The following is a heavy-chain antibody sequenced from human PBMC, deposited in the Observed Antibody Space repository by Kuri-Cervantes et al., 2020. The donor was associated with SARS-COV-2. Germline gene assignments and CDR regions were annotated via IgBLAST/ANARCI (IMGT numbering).Heavy chain of an antibody. CDR2: IYHTGNT. D-gene: IGHD5-18*01. V-gene: IGHV4-30-4*08. CDR3: ARSPYNYGYPEYYYHMDV. Sequence: SETLSLTCNVSGGSLTSGDYFWTWIRQPPGKGLECIGYIYHTGNTYYNPSLKGRVAMSVDTVKNQFSLNLNSLTAADTAVYYCARSPYNYGYPEYYYHMDVWGKGTTVTVSS. J-gene: IGHJ6*03. CDR1: GGSLTSGDYF.